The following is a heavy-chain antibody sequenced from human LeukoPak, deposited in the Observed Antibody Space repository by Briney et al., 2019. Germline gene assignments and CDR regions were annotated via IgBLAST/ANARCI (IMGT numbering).Heavy chain of an antibody. V-gene: IGHV4-61*01. Sequence: SETLSLTCIVSGGSISSGSYYWTWIRQPPGKGLEWIGYIYHSGSTNYNPSLKSRVTISVDTSKNQFSLKLSSVTAADTALYYCARFNYDSSGYYRTSDYWGQGTLVTVSS. CDR1: GGSISSGSYY. CDR3: ARFNYDSSGYYRTSDY. D-gene: IGHD3-22*01. CDR2: IYHSGST. J-gene: IGHJ4*02.